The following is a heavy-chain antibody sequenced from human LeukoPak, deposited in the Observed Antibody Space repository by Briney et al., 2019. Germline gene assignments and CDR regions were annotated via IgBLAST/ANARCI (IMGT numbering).Heavy chain of an antibody. V-gene: IGHV4-59*01. J-gene: IGHJ6*02. CDR2: IYYSGSA. CDR1: GGSISSYY. D-gene: IGHD1-7*01. Sequence: SETLSLTCTVSGGSISSYYWSWIRQPPGKGLEWIGYIYYSGSANYNPSLKSRVTISVDTSKNQFSLKLSSVTAADTAVYYCARDNWNYGSSMDVWGQGTTVTVSS. CDR3: ARDNWNYGSSMDV.